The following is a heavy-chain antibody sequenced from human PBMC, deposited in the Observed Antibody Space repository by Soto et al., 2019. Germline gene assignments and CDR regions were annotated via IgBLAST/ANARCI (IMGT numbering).Heavy chain of an antibody. V-gene: IGHV4-34*01. CDR1: GGSFSGYY. J-gene: IGHJ4*02. CDR2: INHSGST. Sequence: PSETLSLTCAVYGGSFSGYYWSWIRQPPGKGLEWIGEINHSGSTNYNPSLKSRVTISVDTSKNQFSLKLSSVTAADTAVYYCARGGRGYNWNYISNWGQGTLVTVSS. D-gene: IGHD1-7*01. CDR3: ARGGRGYNWNYISN.